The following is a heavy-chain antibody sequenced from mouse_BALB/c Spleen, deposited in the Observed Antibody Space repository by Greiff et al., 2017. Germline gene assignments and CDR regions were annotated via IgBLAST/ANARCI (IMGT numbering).Heavy chain of an antibody. CDR1: GYTFTSYW. J-gene: IGHJ2*01. CDR2: IYPGDGDT. Sequence: VQLQQSGAELVRPGASVKLSCKASGYTFTSYWMQWVKQRPGQGLEWIGAIYPGDGDTRYTQKLKGKATLTADKSTSTAYMQLSSLASEDSAVYYCARDGLGYFDYWGQGTTLTVSS. D-gene: IGHD2-3*01. CDR3: ARDGLGYFDY. V-gene: IGHV1-87*01.